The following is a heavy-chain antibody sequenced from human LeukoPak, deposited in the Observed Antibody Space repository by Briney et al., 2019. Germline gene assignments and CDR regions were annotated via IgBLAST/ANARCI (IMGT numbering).Heavy chain of an antibody. J-gene: IGHJ4*02. CDR1: GFTFDDYA. CDR3: AGRGYTTDY. V-gene: IGHV3-9*01. D-gene: IGHD5-18*01. Sequence: GGSLRLSCAASGFTFDDYAMHWVWQAPGKGLEWVSGISWNSGSIGYADSVKGRFTISRDNAKNSLYLQMNSLRAEDTALYYCAGRGYTTDYWGQGTLVTVSS. CDR2: ISWNSGSI.